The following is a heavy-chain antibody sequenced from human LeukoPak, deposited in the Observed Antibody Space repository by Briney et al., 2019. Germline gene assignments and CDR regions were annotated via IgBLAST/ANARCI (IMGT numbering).Heavy chain of an antibody. D-gene: IGHD6-13*01. CDR1: GGSFSGYY. CDR2: INHSGST. Sequence: PSETLSLTCAVYGGSFSGYYWSWIRQHPGKGLEWIWEINHSGSTNYNPSLKSRVTTSVDTPKTQCSLKLSSVAAADTAVNYCARVRSRYSSSWLYYWGQGTLVTVSS. CDR3: ARVRSRYSSSWLYY. J-gene: IGHJ4*02. V-gene: IGHV4-34*01.